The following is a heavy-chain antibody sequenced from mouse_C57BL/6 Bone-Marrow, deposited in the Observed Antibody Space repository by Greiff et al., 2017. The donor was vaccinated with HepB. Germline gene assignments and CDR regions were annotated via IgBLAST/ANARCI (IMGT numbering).Heavy chain of an antibody. CDR2: ISNGGGST. CDR1: GFTFSDYY. D-gene: IGHD3-2*02. J-gene: IGHJ3*01. CDR3: ARRAAQVPFAY. Sequence: EVQVVESGGGLVQPGGSLKLSCAASGFTFSDYYMYWVRQTPEQRLEWVAYISNGGGSTYYPDTVKGRFTISRDNANNTLYLQMRRLKSEDTAMYYCARRAAQVPFAYWGQGTLVTVSA. V-gene: IGHV5-12*01.